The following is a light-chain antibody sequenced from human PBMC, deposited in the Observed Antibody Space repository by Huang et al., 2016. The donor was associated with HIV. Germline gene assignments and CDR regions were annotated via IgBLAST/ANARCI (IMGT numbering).Light chain of an antibody. CDR2: WAS. V-gene: IGKV4-1*01. CDR3: QQYYGSPPT. J-gene: IGKJ1*01. CDR1: QRILYNSDKKNY. Sequence: DIVMTQSPDSLAVSLGERATINCKSSQRILYNSDKKNYLAWSQQKPGQPPKLLIYWASTRESGVPDRFSDSGSGTDFTLTISSLQAGDVAVYYCQQYYGSPPTFGQGTKVEIK.